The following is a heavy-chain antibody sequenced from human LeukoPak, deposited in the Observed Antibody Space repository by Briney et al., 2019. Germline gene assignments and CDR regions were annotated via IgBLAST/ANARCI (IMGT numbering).Heavy chain of an antibody. CDR3: ATRFGLDYYYYYMDV. V-gene: IGHV3-23*01. Sequence: GGSLRLSCAASGFTFDDYTMHWVRQAPGKGLEWVSTIDGDGANTYYADSVRGRFTISRDNSKNTLSLQMTSLRADDTAVYYCATRFGLDYYYYYMDVWGKGTTVTVSS. CDR2: IDGDGANT. J-gene: IGHJ6*03. D-gene: IGHD3-10*01. CDR1: GFTFDDYT.